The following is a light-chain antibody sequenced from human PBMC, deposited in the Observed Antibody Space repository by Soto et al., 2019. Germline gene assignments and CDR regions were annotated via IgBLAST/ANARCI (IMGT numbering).Light chain of an antibody. Sequence: EVVLTHSPATLSLSPGERATLSCRASQSVSRYLAWYQQKPGQAPRLLIYDASNRATGIPARFSGSGSGTDFTLTISSLEPEDFAVYYCHQRDNGGTFGPGTKVDIK. CDR2: DAS. CDR3: HQRDNGGT. CDR1: QSVSRY. V-gene: IGKV3-11*01. J-gene: IGKJ3*01.